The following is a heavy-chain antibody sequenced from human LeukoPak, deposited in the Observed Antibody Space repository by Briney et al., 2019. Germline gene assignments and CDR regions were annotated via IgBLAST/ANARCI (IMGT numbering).Heavy chain of an antibody. D-gene: IGHD6-13*01. Sequence: ASVKVSCKASGYTFTGYYMHWVRQAPGPGLEWMGWINPNSGGTNYAQKFQGRVTMTRDTSITTSYMELSSLRSDDTAVYYCASRKDSSSWYYFDYWGQGTLVTVSS. CDR3: ASRKDSSSWYYFDY. CDR2: INPNSGGT. J-gene: IGHJ4*02. V-gene: IGHV1-2*02. CDR1: GYTFTGYY.